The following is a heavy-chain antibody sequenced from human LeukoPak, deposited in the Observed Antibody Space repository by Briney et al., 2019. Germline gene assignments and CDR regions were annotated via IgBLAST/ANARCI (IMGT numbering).Heavy chain of an antibody. CDR3: ATAVSTMGSGENSYFQH. J-gene: IGHJ1*01. D-gene: IGHD3-10*01. CDR1: GYTLTELS. V-gene: IGHV1-24*01. Sequence: ASVKVSCKVSGYTLTELSMHWVRQAPGKGLEWMGGFDPEDGETIYAQKFQGRVTMTEDTSTDTAYMELSSLRSEDTAVYYCATAVSTMGSGENSYFQHWGQGTLVTVSS. CDR2: FDPEDGET.